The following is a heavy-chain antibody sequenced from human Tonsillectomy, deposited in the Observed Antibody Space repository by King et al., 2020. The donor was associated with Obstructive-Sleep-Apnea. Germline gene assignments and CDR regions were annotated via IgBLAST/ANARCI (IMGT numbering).Heavy chain of an antibody. J-gene: IGHJ4*02. CDR1: GFTFSSYS. D-gene: IGHD3-22*01. V-gene: IGHV3-21*01. CDR3: ARGRSSSGYYAGLFDY. CDR2: ISSSSSYI. Sequence: VQLVESGGGLVKPGGSLRLSCAASGFTFSSYSMNWVRQAPGKGLEWVSSISSSSSYIYYADSVKGRFTISRDNAKNSLYLQMNSLRAEDTAVYYCARGRSSSGYYAGLFDYWGQGTLVTVSS.